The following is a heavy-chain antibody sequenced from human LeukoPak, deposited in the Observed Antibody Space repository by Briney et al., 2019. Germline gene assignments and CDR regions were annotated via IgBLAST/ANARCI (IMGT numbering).Heavy chain of an antibody. V-gene: IGHV4-38-2*02. Sequence: PSETLSLTCTVSGYSISSGYYWGWIRQPPGKWLEWIGSIYHSGSTYYNPSLKSRVTISVDTSKNQFSLKLSSVTAADTAVYYCARGADHNFDYWGQGTLVTVSS. D-gene: IGHD1-14*01. J-gene: IGHJ4*02. CDR3: ARGADHNFDY. CDR1: GYSISSGYY. CDR2: IYHSGST.